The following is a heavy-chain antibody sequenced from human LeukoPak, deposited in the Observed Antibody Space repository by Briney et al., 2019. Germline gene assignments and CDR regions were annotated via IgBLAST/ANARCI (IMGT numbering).Heavy chain of an antibody. J-gene: IGHJ4*02. CDR1: GGTFSSYA. V-gene: IGHV1-69*05. Sequence: SVKVSCKASGGTFSSYAISWVRQAPGQGLEWMGGIIPIFGTANYAQKFQGRITITTDESTSTAYMELSSLRSDDTAVYYCARCNYGDYVSPKYYFDYWGQGTLVTVSS. CDR3: ARCNYGDYVSPKYYFDY. D-gene: IGHD4-17*01. CDR2: IIPIFGTA.